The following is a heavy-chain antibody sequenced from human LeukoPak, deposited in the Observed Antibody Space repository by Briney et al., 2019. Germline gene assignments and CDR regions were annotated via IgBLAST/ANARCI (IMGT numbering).Heavy chain of an antibody. CDR1: GFSFSIYW. V-gene: IGHV3-74*01. Sequence: AGGSLRLSCFASGFSFSIYWMHWVRQAPGKGLVWVSRITSDGSTTNYADSVEGRFTISRDNAKNSLYLQMNSLRAEDTAVYYCARGSLRYFDWSTTPDFDPWGQGTLVTVSS. J-gene: IGHJ5*02. CDR2: ITSDGSTT. CDR3: ARGSLRYFDWSTTPDFDP. D-gene: IGHD3-9*01.